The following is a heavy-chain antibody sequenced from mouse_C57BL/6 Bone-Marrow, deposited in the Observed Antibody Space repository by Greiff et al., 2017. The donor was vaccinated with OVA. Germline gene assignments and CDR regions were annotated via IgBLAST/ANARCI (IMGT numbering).Heavy chain of an antibody. CDR2: IWRGGST. CDR3: AKELRPLTGAMDY. D-gene: IGHD3-2*02. V-gene: IGHV2-5*01. CDR1: GFSLTSYG. J-gene: IGHJ4*01. Sequence: QVQLQQSGPGLVQPSQSLSITCTVSGFSLTSYGVHWVRQSPGKGLEWLGVIWRGGSTDYNAAFMSRLSITKDNSKSQVFFKMNSMQADDTAIYYCAKELRPLTGAMDYWGQGTSVTVSS.